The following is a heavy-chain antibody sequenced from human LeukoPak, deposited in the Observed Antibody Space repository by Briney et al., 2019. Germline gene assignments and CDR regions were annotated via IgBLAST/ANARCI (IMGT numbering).Heavy chain of an antibody. D-gene: IGHD4-17*01. CDR1: RGSITNYY. CDR2: IHSSGTT. CDR3: ARPAGDFYGYALHL. J-gene: IGHJ3*01. V-gene: IGHV4-4*09. Sequence: ASETLSLTCTVSRGSITNYYWSWLRQPPGKGLEWIGFIHSSGTTDYSPSLRSRITISLDTSKTQFSLELRSVTAADTAVYYCARPAGDFYGYALHLWGQGAMVTVSA.